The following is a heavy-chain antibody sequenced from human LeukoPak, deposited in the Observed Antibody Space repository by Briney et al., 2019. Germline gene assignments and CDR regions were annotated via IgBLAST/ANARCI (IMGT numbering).Heavy chain of an antibody. CDR1: GGSISSGGYY. CDR2: IYHSGST. V-gene: IGHV4-30-2*01. D-gene: IGHD3-3*01. Sequence: SQTLSLTCTVSGGSISSGGYYWSWIRQPPGKGLEWIGYIYHSGSTYYNPSLKSRVTISVDRSKNQFSLKLSSVTAADTAVYYCARVPITIFGVAKGAFDIWGQGTVVTVSS. CDR3: ARVPITIFGVAKGAFDI. J-gene: IGHJ3*02.